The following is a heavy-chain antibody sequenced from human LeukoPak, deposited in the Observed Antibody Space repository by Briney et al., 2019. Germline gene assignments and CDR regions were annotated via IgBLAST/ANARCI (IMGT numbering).Heavy chain of an antibody. CDR2: INHSGST. J-gene: IGHJ6*03. CDR1: GGSISSSSYY. D-gene: IGHD6-6*01. CDR3: ARLRIAARPNYYYMDV. V-gene: IGHV4-39*07. Sequence: SETLSLTCTVSGGSISSSSYYWGWIRQPPGKGLEWIGEINHSGSTNYNPSLKSRVTISVDTSKNQFSLKLSSVTAADTAVYYCARLRIAARPNYYYMDVWGKGTTVTVSS.